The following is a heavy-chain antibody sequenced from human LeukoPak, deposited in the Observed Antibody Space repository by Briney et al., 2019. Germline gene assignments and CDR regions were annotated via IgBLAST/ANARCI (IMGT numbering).Heavy chain of an antibody. J-gene: IGHJ4*02. CDR2: ISSSGSTI. Sequence: QPGGSLRLSCAASGFTFSTLAMTWVRQAPGKGLEWVSYISSSGSTIYYADSVNVRFTISRDNAKNSLYLQMNSLRVEDTAIYHCARGRFGLDWGQGTLVTVSS. V-gene: IGHV3-48*03. D-gene: IGHD3-10*01. CDR3: ARGRFGLD. CDR1: GFTFSTLA.